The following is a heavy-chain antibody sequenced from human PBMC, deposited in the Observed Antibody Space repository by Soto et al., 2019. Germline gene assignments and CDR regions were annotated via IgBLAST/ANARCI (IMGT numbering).Heavy chain of an antibody. D-gene: IGHD3-22*01. Sequence: ASVKVSCKASGYTFTSYGINWVRQAPGQGLEWMGWISAYNANTHYAQKLQGRVTVSTDTSITTTYMELSSLTSDDTAVYYCARAPLGIIVAPDFWGQGTLVTVSS. J-gene: IGHJ4*02. V-gene: IGHV1-18*01. CDR3: ARAPLGIIVAPDF. CDR1: GYTFTSYG. CDR2: ISAYNANT.